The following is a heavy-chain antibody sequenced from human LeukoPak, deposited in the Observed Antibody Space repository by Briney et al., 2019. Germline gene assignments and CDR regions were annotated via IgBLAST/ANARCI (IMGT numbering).Heavy chain of an antibody. CDR1: GDSISSYF. Sequence: PSETLSLTCTVSGDSISSYFWSWVRQPPGKGLEWIGSFHGRGGANYNPSLKSRLTISVDTSRSHFSLNLNSVTAADTAVYYCARQDYYDSSGFKGRAFDVWGQGTMVTVSS. D-gene: IGHD3-22*01. CDR3: ARQDYYDSSGFKGRAFDV. J-gene: IGHJ3*01. CDR2: FHGRGGA. V-gene: IGHV4-59*08.